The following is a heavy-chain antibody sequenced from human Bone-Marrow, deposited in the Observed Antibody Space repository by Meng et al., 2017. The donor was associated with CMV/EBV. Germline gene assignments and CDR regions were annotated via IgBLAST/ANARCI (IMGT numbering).Heavy chain of an antibody. Sequence: GESLKISCAASGFTVSSNYMSWVRQAPGKGLEWVSVIYSGGSTYYADSVKGRFTISRDNSKNTLYLQMNSLGAEDTAVYYCARANGNYVGGGGYWGQGTLVTVSS. CDR3: ARANGNYVGGGGY. V-gene: IGHV3-53*01. D-gene: IGHD1-7*01. CDR2: IYSGGST. J-gene: IGHJ4*02. CDR1: GFTVSSNY.